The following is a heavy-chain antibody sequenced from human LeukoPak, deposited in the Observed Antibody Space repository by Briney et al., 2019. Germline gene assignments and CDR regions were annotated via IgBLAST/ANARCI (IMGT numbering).Heavy chain of an antibody. V-gene: IGHV1-46*01. CDR1: GYTFITYY. CDR2: INPSGGTA. CDR3: ARGTGLGGDYVSN. D-gene: IGHD4-17*01. Sequence: ASVKVSCKASGYTFITYYMHWVRQAPGQGLEWMGVINPSGGTASYAQKFQARVTMTRDTSTSTVYMELSSLRSEDTAVYYCARGTGLGGDYVSNWGQGTLVTVSS. J-gene: IGHJ4*02.